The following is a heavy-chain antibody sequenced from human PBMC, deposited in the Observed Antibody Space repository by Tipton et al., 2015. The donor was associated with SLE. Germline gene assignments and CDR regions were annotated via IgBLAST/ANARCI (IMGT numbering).Heavy chain of an antibody. CDR3: ARGGGFDAFDI. J-gene: IGHJ3*02. V-gene: IGHV3-66*01. D-gene: IGHD5-12*01. CDR1: GFTVSSNY. Sequence: GSLRLSCAASGFTVSSNYMSWVRQAPGKGLEWVSVIYSGDSTYYADSVKGRFTISRDNCKNTLYLQMDSPRAEDTAVYYCARGGGFDAFDIWGQWTMVTVS. CDR2: IYSGDST.